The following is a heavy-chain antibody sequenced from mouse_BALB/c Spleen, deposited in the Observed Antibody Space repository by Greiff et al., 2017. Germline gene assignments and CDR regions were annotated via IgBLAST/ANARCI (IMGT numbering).Heavy chain of an antibody. Sequence: EVQLQESGAELVKPGASVKLSCTASGFNIKDTYMHWVKQRPEQGLEWIGRIDPANGNTKYDPKFQGKATITADTSSNTAYLQLSSLTSEDTAVYYCARGDNYGEFAYWGQGTLVTVSA. CDR3: ARGDNYGEFAY. V-gene: IGHV14-3*02. CDR2: IDPANGNT. D-gene: IGHD1-1*01. J-gene: IGHJ3*01. CDR1: GFNIKDTY.